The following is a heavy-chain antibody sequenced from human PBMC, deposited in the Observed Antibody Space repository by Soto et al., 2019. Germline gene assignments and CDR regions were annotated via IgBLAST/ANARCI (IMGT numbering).Heavy chain of an antibody. J-gene: IGHJ5*02. CDR1: GYTFPSYG. V-gene: IGHV1-18*01. CDR2: ISAYNGNT. Sequence: ASVKVSCKASGYTFPSYGIIWVRQAPGQGLEWMGWISAYNGNTEYAQKLQGRVTMTTDTSTSTAYMELRSLRSDDTAVYYCARDLIAAAGNRWFDPWGQGTLVTVSS. D-gene: IGHD6-13*01. CDR3: ARDLIAAAGNRWFDP.